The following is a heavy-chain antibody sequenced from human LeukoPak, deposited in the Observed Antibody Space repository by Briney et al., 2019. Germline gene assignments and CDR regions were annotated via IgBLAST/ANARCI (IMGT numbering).Heavy chain of an antibody. V-gene: IGHV3-74*01. CDR1: GLTLSGYW. Sequence: PGGSLRLSCSASGLTLSGYWMHWVRQIPGKGLVWVSRIDSDGSGTSYADSVKGRFTISRDDVKNMLYLQMNNLRVEDTGLYYCSTVEHFWGQGTLVTVSS. J-gene: IGHJ4*02. CDR3: STVEHF. D-gene: IGHD1/OR15-1a*01. CDR2: IDSDGSGT.